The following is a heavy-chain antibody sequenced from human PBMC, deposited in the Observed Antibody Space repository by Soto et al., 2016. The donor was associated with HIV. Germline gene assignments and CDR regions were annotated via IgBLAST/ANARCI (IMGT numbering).Heavy chain of an antibody. J-gene: IGHJ4*02. Sequence: EAQLVESGGGLVQPGGSLRLSCAASGFNFSSYWMHWVRQAPGKGLMWVSRINSDGSNTRYADSVKGRFTISRDNAKNTPYLQMNSLRADDTAVYYCARDRSFWSGSLYYWGQGTLVTVSS. CDR3: ARDRSFWSGSLYY. CDR2: INSDGSNT. V-gene: IGHV3-74*01. CDR1: GFNFSSYW. D-gene: IGHD3-3*01.